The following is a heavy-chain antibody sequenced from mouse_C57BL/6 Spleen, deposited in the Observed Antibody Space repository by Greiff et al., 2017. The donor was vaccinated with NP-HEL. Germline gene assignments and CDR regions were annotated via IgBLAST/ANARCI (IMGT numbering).Heavy chain of an antibody. V-gene: IGHV3-6*01. Sequence: EVKLQESGPGLVKPSQSLSLTCSVTGYSITSGYYWNWIRQFPGNKLEWMGYISYDGSNNYNPSLKNRISITRDTSKNQFFLKLNSVTTEDTATYYCARENYDYAMDYWGQGTSVTVSS. D-gene: IGHD2-4*01. CDR3: ARENYDYAMDY. CDR2: ISYDGSN. J-gene: IGHJ4*01. CDR1: GYSITSGYY.